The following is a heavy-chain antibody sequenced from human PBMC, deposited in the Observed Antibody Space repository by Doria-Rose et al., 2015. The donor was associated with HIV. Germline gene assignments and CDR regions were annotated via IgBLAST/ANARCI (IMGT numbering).Heavy chain of an antibody. J-gene: IGHJ4*02. CDR3: ARIKSSRWYHKYYFDF. CDR1: GVSLSSPGMG. CDR2: IFSDDER. Sequence: QESGPVLVKPTGTLTLTCTVSGVSLSSPGMGVSWIRQPPGKALEWIANIFSDDERSYKTSLKSRLTISRGTSKSQVVLTMTDMDPVDTATYYCARIKSSRWYHKYYFDFWGQGTLVIVSA. D-gene: IGHD6-13*01. V-gene: IGHV2-26*01.